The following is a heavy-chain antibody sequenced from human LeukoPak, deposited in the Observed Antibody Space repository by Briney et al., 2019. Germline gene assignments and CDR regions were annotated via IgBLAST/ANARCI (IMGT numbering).Heavy chain of an antibody. CDR3: AKDSHSWSRDY. V-gene: IGHV3-21*01. Sequence: GGSLRLSCAASGFTFGSYSMTWVRQAPGKGLEWVSLIDSNSNFMNYADSVKGRFTISRDNAKKSLYLEMNSLRAEDTAVYYCAKDSHSWSRDYWGQGTLVTVSS. CDR1: GFTFGSYS. J-gene: IGHJ4*02. CDR2: IDSNSNFM. D-gene: IGHD6-13*01.